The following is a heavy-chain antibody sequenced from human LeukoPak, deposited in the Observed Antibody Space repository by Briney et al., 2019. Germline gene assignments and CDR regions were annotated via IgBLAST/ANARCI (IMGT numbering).Heavy chain of an antibody. CDR1: GYTFTSYG. CDR2: ISAYSGNT. J-gene: IGHJ6*02. Sequence: ASVKVSCKASGYTFTSYGISWVRQAPGQGLEWMGWISAYSGNTNYAQKLQGRVTMTTDTSTSTAYMELRSLRSDDTAVYYCARGSGYGGDYYGMDVWGQGTTVTVSS. V-gene: IGHV1-18*01. D-gene: IGHD5-12*01. CDR3: ARGSGYGGDYYGMDV.